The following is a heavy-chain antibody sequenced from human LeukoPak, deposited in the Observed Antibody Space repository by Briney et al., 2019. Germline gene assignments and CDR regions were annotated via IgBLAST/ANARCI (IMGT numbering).Heavy chain of an antibody. Sequence: ASVKGSCKASGYTFTSYAMHWVGQAPGQRLEWMGWINAGNGNTKNSQEFQGRVTITRDTSASTAYMELSSLRSEDTAVYYCARVSLDRSRTYYYGSGSSQGHNWFDPWGQGTLVTVSS. J-gene: IGHJ5*02. CDR1: GYTFTSYA. D-gene: IGHD3-10*01. CDR2: INAGNGNT. CDR3: ARVSLDRSRTYYYGSGSSQGHNWFDP. V-gene: IGHV1-3*03.